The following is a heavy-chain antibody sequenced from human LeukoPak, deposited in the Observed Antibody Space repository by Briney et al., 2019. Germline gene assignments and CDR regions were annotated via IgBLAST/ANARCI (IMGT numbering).Heavy chain of an antibody. Sequence: SETLSLTCTVSGGSISSYYWSWIRQPPGKGLEWIGYIYYSGSTNYNPSLKSRVTISVDTSKNQFSLKLSSATAADTAVYYCARGGSYGYGSFDYWGQGTLVTVSS. CDR1: GGSISSYY. D-gene: IGHD5-18*01. V-gene: IGHV4-59*01. CDR2: IYYSGST. J-gene: IGHJ4*02. CDR3: ARGGSYGYGSFDY.